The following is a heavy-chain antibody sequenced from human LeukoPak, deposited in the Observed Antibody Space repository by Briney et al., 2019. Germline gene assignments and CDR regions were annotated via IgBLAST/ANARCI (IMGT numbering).Heavy chain of an antibody. J-gene: IGHJ6*03. Sequence: PGRSLRLSCAASGFTFEDFAMHWVRKTPGKGLEWVSGISWYSDNIGYAVSVMGRFTISRDNAKNTLYLEMNSLRPEDMGLYYCAKASNIASPYSRIDVWGKGTTVAVSS. CDR1: GFTFEDFA. CDR2: ISWYSDNI. V-gene: IGHV3-9*03. D-gene: IGHD2-21*01. CDR3: AKASNIASPYSRIDV.